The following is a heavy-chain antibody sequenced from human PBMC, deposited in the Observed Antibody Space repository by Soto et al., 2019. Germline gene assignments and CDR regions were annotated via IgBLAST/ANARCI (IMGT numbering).Heavy chain of an antibody. V-gene: IGHV1-69*06. CDR1: GAGDTFSNYG. CDR2: TIPACGTA. D-gene: IGHD1-1*01. Sequence: QVHLVQSGAEVKSPGSAVKVSCKVSGAGDTFSNYGLNWMRQAPGQGLEWMGGTIPACGTATYAQKFQGRVTITADTSTTTAYMDLSSLRSDDTAVYYCWRHDKTALPPLDSWGQGTLVSVSS. CDR3: WRHDKTALPPLDS. J-gene: IGHJ4*02.